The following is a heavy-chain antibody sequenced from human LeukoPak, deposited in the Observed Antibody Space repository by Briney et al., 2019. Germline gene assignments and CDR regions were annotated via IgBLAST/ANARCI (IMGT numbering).Heavy chain of an antibody. Sequence: GGSLRLSCAASGFSFSGCSMHWVRQASGKGLEWVSAISGSGGSTYYADSVKGRFTISRDNSKNTLYLQMNSLRAEDTAVYYCAKDIPTYYYDSSGLDYWGQGTLVTVSS. CDR2: ISGSGGST. CDR1: GFSFSGCS. D-gene: IGHD3-22*01. J-gene: IGHJ4*02. V-gene: IGHV3-23*01. CDR3: AKDIPTYYYDSSGLDY.